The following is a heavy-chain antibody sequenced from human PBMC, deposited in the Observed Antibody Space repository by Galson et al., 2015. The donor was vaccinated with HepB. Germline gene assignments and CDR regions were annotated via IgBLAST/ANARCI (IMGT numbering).Heavy chain of an antibody. CDR1: GFTFSSYA. Sequence: SLRLSCAASGFTFSSYAMSWVRQAPGKGLEWVSTITGSGGSTYYADSVKGRFTISRDNSKNTLYLQMNSLRAEDTAVYYCAKLPEIFGVLIDYWAQGTLVTVSS. J-gene: IGHJ4*02. V-gene: IGHV3-23*01. CDR2: ITGSGGST. CDR3: AKLPEIFGVLIDY. D-gene: IGHD3-3*01.